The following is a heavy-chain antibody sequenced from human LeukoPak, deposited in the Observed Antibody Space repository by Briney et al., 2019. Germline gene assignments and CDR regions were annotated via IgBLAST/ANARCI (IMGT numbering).Heavy chain of an antibody. Sequence: SETLSLTCTVSGGSISSYYWSWIRQPPGKGLEWIGYIYYSGSTNYNPSLKSRVTISVDTSKNQFSLKLSSVTAADTAVYYCARGGPWFGELRGYFDYWGQGTLVTASS. D-gene: IGHD3-10*01. CDR1: GGSISSYY. CDR2: IYYSGST. CDR3: ARGGPWFGELRGYFDY. V-gene: IGHV4-59*01. J-gene: IGHJ4*02.